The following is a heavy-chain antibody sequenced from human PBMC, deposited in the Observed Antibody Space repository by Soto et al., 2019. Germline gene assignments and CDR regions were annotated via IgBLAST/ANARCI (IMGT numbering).Heavy chain of an antibody. CDR2: IYYGGSI. Sequence: PSETLSLTCTVSGDSISSYYWTWIRQPPGKGLEWIAFIYYGGSINYNPSLKSRVAISVDTSKNQFSLNLNSVTAADTAVYYCARLKQDYAVAWGQGTLVTVS. V-gene: IGHV4-59*08. CDR3: ARLKQDYAVA. D-gene: IGHD3-16*01. J-gene: IGHJ5*02. CDR1: GDSISSYY.